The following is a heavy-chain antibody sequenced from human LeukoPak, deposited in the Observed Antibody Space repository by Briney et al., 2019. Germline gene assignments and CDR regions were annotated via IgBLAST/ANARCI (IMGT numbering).Heavy chain of an antibody. CDR3: ARAQWLPAPFDY. Sequence: PGGSLRLSCVASGFTFSSYSMNWVRQAPGKGLEWVSSFTSRSGSIYYADSVKGRFTISRDNSRNTLYLQMNSLRAEDTAVFYCARAQWLPAPFDYWGQGTLVTISS. CDR2: FTSRSGSI. D-gene: IGHD5-12*01. V-gene: IGHV3-21*01. CDR1: GFTFSSYS. J-gene: IGHJ4*02.